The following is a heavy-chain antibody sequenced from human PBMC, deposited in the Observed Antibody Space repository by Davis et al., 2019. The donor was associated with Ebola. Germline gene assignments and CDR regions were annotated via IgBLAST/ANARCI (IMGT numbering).Heavy chain of an antibody. V-gene: IGHV4-31*03. CDR2: IYYSGST. CDR3: ARRPAIYYHYYGMDV. D-gene: IGHD5-18*01. J-gene: IGHJ6*02. Sequence: SETLSLTCTVSGGSISSGGYYWSCIRQHPGKGLEWIGYIYYSGSTNYNPSLKSRVPISVDTSKNQFSLKLSSVTAADTAVYYCARRPAIYYHYYGMDVWGQGTTVTVSS. CDR1: GGSISSGGYY.